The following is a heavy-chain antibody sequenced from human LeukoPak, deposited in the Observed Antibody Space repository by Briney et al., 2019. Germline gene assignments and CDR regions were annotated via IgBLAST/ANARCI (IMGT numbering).Heavy chain of an antibody. Sequence: TGGSLRLSCAASGFTVSSNHMSWVRQAPGKGLEWVSVIYSGGSIYYADSVKGRFTISRDNAKNTLYLQMNGLRAEDTAVYYCARDPSSFGLDVWGQGTTVTVSS. CDR3: ARDPSSFGLDV. CDR1: GFTVSSNH. D-gene: IGHD6-6*01. J-gene: IGHJ6*02. V-gene: IGHV3-66*01. CDR2: IYSGGSI.